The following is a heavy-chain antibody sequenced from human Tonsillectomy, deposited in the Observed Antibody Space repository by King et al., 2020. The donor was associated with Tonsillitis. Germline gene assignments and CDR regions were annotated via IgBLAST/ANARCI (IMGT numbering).Heavy chain of an antibody. CDR3: ARIHNSVPNSFDI. CDR2: IYYSGST. J-gene: IGHJ3*02. V-gene: IGHV4-59*01. D-gene: IGHD4-17*01. Sequence: VQLQESGPGLLKPSETLSLTCNVSGGSISSYYWSWIGQPPGKELEWIGYIYYSGSTNYNPSLKSRVTISLYTSTNTFSLKLSSVTAADTAVYYCARIHNSVPNSFDIWGQGTMVTVSS. CDR1: GGSISSYY.